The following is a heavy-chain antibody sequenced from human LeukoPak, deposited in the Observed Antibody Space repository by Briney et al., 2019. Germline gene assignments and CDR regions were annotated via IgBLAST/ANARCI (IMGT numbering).Heavy chain of an antibody. V-gene: IGHV4-39*07. J-gene: IGHJ5*02. CDR1: GGSISTTNYY. Sequence: SETLSLTCTVSGGSISTTNYYWGWIRQSPGKGLEWFGCVYYSGSTYYNPSLKSRVTISVDTSKNQFSLKLSSVTAADTAVYYCARGGFHDFWSGNWFDPWGQGTLVTVSS. CDR2: VYYSGST. CDR3: ARGGFHDFWSGNWFDP. D-gene: IGHD3-3*01.